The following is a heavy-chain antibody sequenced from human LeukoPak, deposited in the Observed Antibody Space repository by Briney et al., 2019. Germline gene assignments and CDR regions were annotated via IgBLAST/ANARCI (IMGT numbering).Heavy chain of an antibody. CDR3: ARELNDYGDYDGWFDP. CDR2: IYYSGST. D-gene: IGHD4-17*01. CDR1: GGSISSGGYY. J-gene: IGHJ5*02. V-gene: IGHV4-31*03. Sequence: SETLSLTCTVSGGSISSGGYYWSWIRQHPGKGLEWIGYIYYSGSTYYNPSLKSRVTISVDTSKNQFSLKLSSVTAAGTAVYYCARELNDYGDYDGWFDPWGQGTLVTVSS.